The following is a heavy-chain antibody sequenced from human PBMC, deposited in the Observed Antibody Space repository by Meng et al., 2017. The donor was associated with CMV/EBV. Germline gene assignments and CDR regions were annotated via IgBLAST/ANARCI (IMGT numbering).Heavy chain of an antibody. CDR3: ARDKSRRDGYNYGY. J-gene: IGHJ4*02. CDR1: GGTFSSYA. D-gene: IGHD5-24*01. V-gene: IGHV1-69*10. CDR2: IIPILDIA. Sequence: SVKVSCKASGGTFSSYAISWVRQAPGQGLEWMGGIIPILDIANYAQKFQGRVTITADKSTSTAYMDLGSLRSEDTAVYYCARDKSRRDGYNYGYWGQGTLVTVSS.